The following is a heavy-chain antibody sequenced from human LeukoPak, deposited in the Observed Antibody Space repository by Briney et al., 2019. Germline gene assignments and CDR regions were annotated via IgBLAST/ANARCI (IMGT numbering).Heavy chain of an antibody. Sequence: GGSLRLSCAPSGFTFTTYWMGWVRQSPGKGLEWVASIKQGGSEKHYVDSVKGRFTISRDNAKNSLYLQMNSLRAEDTAVYYCAELGITMIGGVWGKGTTVTISS. CDR2: IKQGGSEK. CDR3: AELGITMIGGV. D-gene: IGHD3-10*02. CDR1: GFTFTTYW. J-gene: IGHJ6*04. V-gene: IGHV3-7*01.